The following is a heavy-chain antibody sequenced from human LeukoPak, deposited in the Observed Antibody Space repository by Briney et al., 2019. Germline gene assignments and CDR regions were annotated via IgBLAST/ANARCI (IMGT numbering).Heavy chain of an antibody. CDR3: ARVWEYYDFWSGYSQYYFDY. D-gene: IGHD3-3*01. V-gene: IGHV4-38-2*02. CDR2: IYHSGST. Sequence: SETLSLTCTVSGYSINSGYYWGWIRQPPGKGLEWIGSIYHSGSTYYNPSLKSRVTISVDTSKNQFSLKLSSVTAADTAVYYCARVWEYYDFWSGYSQYYFDYWGQGTLVTVSS. CDR1: GYSINSGYY. J-gene: IGHJ4*02.